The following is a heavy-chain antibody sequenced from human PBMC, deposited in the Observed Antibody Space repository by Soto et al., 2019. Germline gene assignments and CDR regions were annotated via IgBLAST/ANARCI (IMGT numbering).Heavy chain of an antibody. Sequence: SGPTLVNPTQTLTLTCTFSGFSLSTSGVGVGWIRQPPGRALEWLALIYWNDDKRYSPSLKSRLTITKDTSKNQVVLTMTNMDPVDTATYYCAHTGCSGGSCYPLGYWGQGTLVTVSS. CDR3: AHTGCSGGSCYPLGY. J-gene: IGHJ4*02. V-gene: IGHV2-5*01. CDR2: IYWNDDK. D-gene: IGHD2-15*01. CDR1: GFSLSTSGVG.